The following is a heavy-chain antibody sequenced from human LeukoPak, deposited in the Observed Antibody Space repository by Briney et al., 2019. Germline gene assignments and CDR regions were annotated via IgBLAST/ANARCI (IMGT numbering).Heavy chain of an antibody. CDR1: GFTFSSYA. D-gene: IGHD3-10*02. CDR2: ISGSGGST. V-gene: IGHV3-23*01. Sequence: GGSLRLSCTASGFTFSSYAMSWVRQAPGKGLEWVSAISGSGGSTYYADSVKGRFTISRDNSKNTLYLQMNSLRAEDTAVYYCAKPSSYGYYVRVPFDYWGQGTLVTVSS. CDR3: AKPSSYGYYVRVPFDY. J-gene: IGHJ4*02.